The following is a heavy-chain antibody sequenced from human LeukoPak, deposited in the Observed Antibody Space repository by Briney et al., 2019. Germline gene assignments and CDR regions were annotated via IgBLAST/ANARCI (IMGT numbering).Heavy chain of an antibody. CDR2: IYYSGST. CDR3: AKGYCSSTSCYDDDAFDI. CDR1: GGSISSYY. J-gene: IGHJ3*02. D-gene: IGHD2-2*01. V-gene: IGHV4-59*01. Sequence: PSETLSLTCTVSGGSISSYYWSWIRQPPGKGLEWIGYIYYSGSTNYNPSLKSRVTISVDTSKNQFSLKLSSVAAADTAVYYCAKGYCSSTSCYDDDAFDIWGQGTMVTVSS.